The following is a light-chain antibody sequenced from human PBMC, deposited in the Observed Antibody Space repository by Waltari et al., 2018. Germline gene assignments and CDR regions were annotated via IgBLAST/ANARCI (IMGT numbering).Light chain of an antibody. CDR2: AAS. Sequence: DIQMTQSPSSLSASVGDSVTITCRASQSISSYLNWYQQKPGKAPKHLIYAASSVQSGVPSRFSGSGSATDFTLTISSLQPEEFATYYGQQSYSTPDTFGQGTKLEIK. V-gene: IGKV1-39*01. J-gene: IGKJ2*01. CDR3: QQSYSTPDT. CDR1: QSISSY.